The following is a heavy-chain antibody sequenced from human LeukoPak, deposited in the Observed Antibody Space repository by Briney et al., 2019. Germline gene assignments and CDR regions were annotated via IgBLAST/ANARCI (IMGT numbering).Heavy chain of an antibody. CDR1: GGSISSGGYY. V-gene: IGHV4-31*03. D-gene: IGHD6-13*01. Sequence: SETLSLTCTVSGGSISSGGYYWSWIRQHPGEGLEWIGYIYYSGSTYYNPSLKSRVTISVDTSKNQFSLKLSSVTAADTAVYYCAREDLSGTFDYWGQGTLVTVSS. J-gene: IGHJ4*02. CDR3: AREDLSGTFDY. CDR2: IYYSGST.